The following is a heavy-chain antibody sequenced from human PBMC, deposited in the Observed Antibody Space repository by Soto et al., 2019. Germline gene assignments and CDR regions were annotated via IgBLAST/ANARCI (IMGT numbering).Heavy chain of an antibody. CDR3: ARGGLYRYPFHH. V-gene: IGHV4-59*01. CDR1: GGSISSYY. D-gene: IGHD5-18*01. CDR2: IYYSGST. J-gene: IGHJ1*01. Sequence: PSETLSLTCTVSGGSISSYYWSWIRQPPGKGLEWIGYIYYSGSTNYNPSLKSRVTISVDTSKNQFSLKLSSVTAADTAVYYCARGGLYRYPFHHWGQGTLVTVAS.